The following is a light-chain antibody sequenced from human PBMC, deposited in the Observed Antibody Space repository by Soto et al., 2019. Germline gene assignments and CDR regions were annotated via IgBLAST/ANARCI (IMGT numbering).Light chain of an antibody. J-gene: IGKJ4*01. CDR2: GAS. CDR1: QSVSSSY. V-gene: IGKV3-20*01. Sequence: EILVTQSPGTLSLSPGERATLSCRASQSVSSSYLAWYQQKPGQAPRLLIYGASSRATGIPDRFSGSGSGTDFTLTISRLEPEDFAVYYCQQYGSSPPLTFGGGTKVDIK. CDR3: QQYGSSPPLT.